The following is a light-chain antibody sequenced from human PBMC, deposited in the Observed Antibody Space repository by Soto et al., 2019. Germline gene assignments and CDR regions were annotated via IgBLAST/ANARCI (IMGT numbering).Light chain of an antibody. CDR2: DVS. CDR3: SSYTSSSTRV. Sequence: QSVLTQPASVSGSPGQSITISCTGTSSDVGGYNYVSWYQQHPGKAPKLMIYDVSNRPSGVSNCFSGSKSGNTASLTISGLQAEDEPDYYCSSYTSSSTRVFGTGTKVTVL. V-gene: IGLV2-14*01. J-gene: IGLJ1*01. CDR1: SSDVGGYNY.